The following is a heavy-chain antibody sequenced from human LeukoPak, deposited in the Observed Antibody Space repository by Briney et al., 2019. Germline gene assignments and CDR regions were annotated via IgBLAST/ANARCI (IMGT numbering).Heavy chain of an antibody. Sequence: SETLSLTCTVSGGSISSGGYYWSWIRQHPGKGLEWIGYIYYSGSTYYNPSLRSRITISVDTSKNQFSLKLSSVTPADTAVYYCAREQLPDYGMDVWGQGTTVTVSS. CDR1: GGSISSGGYY. D-gene: IGHD2-2*01. V-gene: IGHV4-31*03. CDR2: IYYSGST. CDR3: AREQLPDYGMDV. J-gene: IGHJ6*02.